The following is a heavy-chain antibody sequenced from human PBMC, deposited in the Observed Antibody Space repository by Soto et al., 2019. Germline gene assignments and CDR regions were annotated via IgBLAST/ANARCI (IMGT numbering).Heavy chain of an antibody. D-gene: IGHD3-9*01. V-gene: IGHV4-4*07. Sequence: PSETLSLTCTVSGGSISSYYWSWIRQPAGKGLEWIGRIYTSGSTNYNPSLKSRVTMPVDTSKNQFSLKLSSVTAADTAVYYCARAAGAPLHPVAANYDILTGYQRSYAFDIWGQGTMVTVSS. CDR1: GGSISSYY. J-gene: IGHJ3*02. CDR3: ARAAGAPLHPVAANYDILTGYQRSYAFDI. CDR2: IYTSGST.